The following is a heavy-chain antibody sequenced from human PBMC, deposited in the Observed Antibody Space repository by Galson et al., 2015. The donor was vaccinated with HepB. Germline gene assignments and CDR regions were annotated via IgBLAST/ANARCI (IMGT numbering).Heavy chain of an antibody. J-gene: IGHJ4*02. CDR3: ARDAVPYYYDSSGWGGYFDY. Sequence: SLRLSCAASGFTFSSYAMHWVRQAPGKGLEWVAVISYDGSNKYYADSVKGRFTISRDNSKNTLYLQMNSLRAEDTAVYYCARDAVPYYYDSSGWGGYFDYWGQGTLVTVSS. CDR1: GFTFSSYA. D-gene: IGHD3-22*01. V-gene: IGHV3-30*04. CDR2: ISYDGSNK.